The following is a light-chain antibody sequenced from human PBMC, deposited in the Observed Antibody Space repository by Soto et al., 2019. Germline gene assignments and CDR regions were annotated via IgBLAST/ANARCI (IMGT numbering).Light chain of an antibody. CDR3: EQRSNWTPYT. CDR1: QSVSSY. J-gene: IGKJ2*01. V-gene: IGKV3-11*01. CDR2: DAS. Sequence: EIVLTQSPAPLSLSPGEMATLSCRASQSVSSYLAWYQQKPGQAPRLLIYDASNRATGIPASFRGSGSATDSTLSISGLEPEDFAVYYCEQRSNWTPYTVGQRTKLEIK.